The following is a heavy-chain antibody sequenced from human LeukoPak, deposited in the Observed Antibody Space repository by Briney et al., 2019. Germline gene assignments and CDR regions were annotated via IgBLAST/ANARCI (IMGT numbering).Heavy chain of an antibody. D-gene: IGHD5-12*01. CDR1: GFTFSTYS. V-gene: IGHV3-48*04. J-gene: IGHJ4*02. CDR3: ARDNRGYDY. Sequence: QPGGSLRLSCAASGFTFSTYSMNWVRQAPGKGLEWISYITSSSSAIYYTDSVKGRFTVSRDNAKNSLYLQMNSLRAEDTAVYYCARDNRGYDYWGQGTLVTVSS. CDR2: ITSSSSAI.